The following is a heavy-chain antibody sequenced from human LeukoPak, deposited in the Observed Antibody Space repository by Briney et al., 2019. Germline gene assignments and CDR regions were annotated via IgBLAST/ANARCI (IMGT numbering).Heavy chain of an antibody. CDR1: GGSFSGYY. J-gene: IGHJ2*01. V-gene: IGHV4-34*01. CDR3: ARVISSKPKGTYWYFDL. D-gene: IGHD2-21*01. CDR2: INDRGNT. Sequence: PSETLSLTCAVYGGSFSGYYWSWIRQPPGKGLEWIGEINDRGNTNSNPSLKSRVTISVDTPKNQFSLKMTSVTAADTAVYYCARVISSKPKGTYWYFDLWGRGTLVTVSS.